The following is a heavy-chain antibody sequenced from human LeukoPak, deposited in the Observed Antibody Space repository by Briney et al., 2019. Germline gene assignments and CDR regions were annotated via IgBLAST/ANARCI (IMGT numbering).Heavy chain of an antibody. D-gene: IGHD4-17*01. CDR2: IYPGDSDT. V-gene: IGHV5-51*01. CDR1: GYSFTSYW. J-gene: IGHJ5*02. CDR3: ARHRTSDDYGDYVWFDP. Sequence: GESLKISCKGSGYSFTSYWIGWVRQMPGKGLEWMGIIYPGDSDTRYSPSFQGQVTISAVKSISTAYLQWSSLKASDTAMYYCARHRTSDDYGDYVWFDPWGQGTLVTVSS.